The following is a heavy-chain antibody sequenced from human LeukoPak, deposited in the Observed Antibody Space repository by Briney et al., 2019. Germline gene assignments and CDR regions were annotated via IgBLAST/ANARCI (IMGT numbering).Heavy chain of an antibody. V-gene: IGHV4-4*07. J-gene: IGHJ4*02. CDR1: GGSISSYY. CDR2: IYTSGST. CDR3: ATDRQGIAAAGFDY. Sequence: SETLSLTCTVSGGSISSYYWSWIRQPAGKGLEWIGRIYTSGSTNYNPSLKSRVTMSVDTSKNQFSLKLSSVTAADTAVYYCATDRQGIAAAGFDYWGQGTLVTVSS. D-gene: IGHD6-13*01.